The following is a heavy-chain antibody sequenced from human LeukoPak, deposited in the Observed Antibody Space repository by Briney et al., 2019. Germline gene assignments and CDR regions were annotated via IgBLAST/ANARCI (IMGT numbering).Heavy chain of an antibody. J-gene: IGHJ5*01. V-gene: IGHV3-30*02. CDR2: LRYDGSNA. Sequence: GGSLRLSCAASGFTFSSHGIHWVRQAPGKGPEWVAFLRYDGSNAYYSDSVKGRFTISRDNSRNTVHLEMNRLRPEDTAVYYCAKGGRITLLGVVDSWGQGTLVTVSS. CDR3: AKGGRITLLGVVDS. D-gene: IGHD3-3*01. CDR1: GFTFSSHG.